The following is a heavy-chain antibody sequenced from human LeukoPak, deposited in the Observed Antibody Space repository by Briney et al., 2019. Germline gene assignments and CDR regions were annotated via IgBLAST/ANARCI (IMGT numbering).Heavy chain of an antibody. D-gene: IGHD3-9*01. J-gene: IGHJ4*02. CDR1: GVIFGDYV. V-gene: IGHV3-48*02. CDR3: ARDYDWAFDF. Sequence: GGSLRLSCAASGVIFGDYVMSWVRQAPGKGLEWISYINHDGQRIYYAESVRGRFTISRDNGKNSLYLQMNSLRDEDAALYYCARDYDWAFDFWGQGTPVTVSS. CDR2: INHDGQRI.